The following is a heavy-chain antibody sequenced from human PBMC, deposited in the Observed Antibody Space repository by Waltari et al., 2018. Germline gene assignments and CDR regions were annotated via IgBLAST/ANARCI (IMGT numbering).Heavy chain of an antibody. CDR2: INPNSGGT. Sequence: QVQLVQSGAEGKKPGASVKVSCQASGYTFTGHYMHWVREAPGQGLEWMGWINPNSGGTNYAQKFQGRVTMTRDTSISTAYMELSRLRSDDTAVYYCARGYSNYDAFDIWGQGTMVTVSS. CDR3: ARGYSNYDAFDI. D-gene: IGHD4-4*01. CDR1: GYTFTGHY. V-gene: IGHV1-2*02. J-gene: IGHJ3*02.